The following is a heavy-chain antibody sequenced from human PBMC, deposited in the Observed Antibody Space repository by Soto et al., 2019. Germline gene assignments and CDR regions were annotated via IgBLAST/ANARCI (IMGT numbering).Heavy chain of an antibody. V-gene: IGHV4-34*01. D-gene: IGHD3-3*01. CDR3: ARGYITIFGVVKSSYYYGMDV. CDR1: GGSFSCYY. Sequence: KTSETLSLTCAVYGGSFSCYYWSWIRQPPGKGLEWIGEINHSGSTNYNPSLKSRVTISVDTSKNQFSLKLSSVTAADTAVYYCARGYITIFGVVKSSYYYGMDVWGQGTTVTVSS. J-gene: IGHJ6*02. CDR2: INHSGST.